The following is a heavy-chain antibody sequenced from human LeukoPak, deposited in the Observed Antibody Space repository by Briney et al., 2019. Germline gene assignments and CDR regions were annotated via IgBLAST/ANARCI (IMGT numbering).Heavy chain of an antibody. CDR1: GFTFGNYG. D-gene: IGHD3-10*01. V-gene: IGHV3-30*18. Sequence: GGSLRLSCAASGFTFGNYGMHWVRQAPGKALEWVAVISYDGSNKNYPDSVKGRFAISRDNSKNMVYVQMNSLRAEDTAVYYCAKDKFYYGSGSAQDAFDMWGQGTMVTVSS. CDR3: AKDKFYYGSGSAQDAFDM. J-gene: IGHJ3*02. CDR2: ISYDGSNK.